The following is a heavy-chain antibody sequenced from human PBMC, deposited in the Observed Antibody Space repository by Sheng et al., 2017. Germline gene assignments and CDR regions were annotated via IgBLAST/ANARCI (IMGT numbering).Heavy chain of an antibody. V-gene: IGHV4-38-2*02. CDR3: ARDGDSSGYYYYYGMDV. J-gene: IGHJ6*02. D-gene: IGHD3-22*01. CDR1: GYSISSGYY. Sequence: QVQLQESGPGLVKPSETLSLTCTVSGYSISSGYYWGRIRQPPGKWLEWIGSIYHSGSTYYNPSLKSRVTISVDTSKNQFSLKLSSVTAADTAVYYCARDGDSSGYYYYYGMDVWGQGDHGSPSP. CDR2: IYHSGST.